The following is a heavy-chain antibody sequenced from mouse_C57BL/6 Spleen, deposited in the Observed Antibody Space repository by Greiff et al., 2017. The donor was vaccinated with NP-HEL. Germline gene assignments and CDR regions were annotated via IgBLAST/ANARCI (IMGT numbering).Heavy chain of an antibody. CDR1: GYAFSSSW. J-gene: IGHJ2*01. V-gene: IGHV1-82*01. D-gene: IGHD2-5*01. CDR3: ARWESNGGFDY. Sequence: QVQLQQSGPELVKPGASVKISCKASGYAFSSSWMNWVKQRPGKGLEWIGRIYPGDGDTNYNGKFKGKATLTADKSSSTAYMQLSSLTSEDSAVYFCARWESNGGFDYWGQGTTLTVSS. CDR2: IYPGDGDT.